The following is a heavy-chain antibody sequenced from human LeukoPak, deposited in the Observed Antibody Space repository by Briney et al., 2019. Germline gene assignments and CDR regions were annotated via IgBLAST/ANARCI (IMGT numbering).Heavy chain of an antibody. CDR2: ITSSGSTI. Sequence: PGGSLRLSCAASGFTFSDYYMSWIRQAPGKGLEGVSYITSSGSTIYYADSVKGRFTISRDNTKNSLYLQMNSLRAEDTAVYYCARDRSSTVTNSWYFDLWGRGTLVTVSS. CDR3: ARDRSSTVTNSWYFDL. V-gene: IGHV3-11*01. J-gene: IGHJ2*01. CDR1: GFTFSDYY. D-gene: IGHD4-17*01.